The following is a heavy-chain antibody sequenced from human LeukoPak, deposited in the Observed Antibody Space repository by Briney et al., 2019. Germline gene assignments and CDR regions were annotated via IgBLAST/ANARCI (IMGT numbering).Heavy chain of an antibody. J-gene: IGHJ4*02. CDR2: IYHSGST. V-gene: IGHV4-38-2*02. CDR1: GYSISSGYY. Sequence: RSSETLSLTCTVSGYSISSGYYWGWIRQPPGKGLEWIGSIYHSGSTYYNPSLKSRVTISVDKSKNQFSLKLSSVTAADTAVYYCARDELDSSGYSPFDYWGQGTLVTVSS. CDR3: ARDELDSSGYSPFDY. D-gene: IGHD3-22*01.